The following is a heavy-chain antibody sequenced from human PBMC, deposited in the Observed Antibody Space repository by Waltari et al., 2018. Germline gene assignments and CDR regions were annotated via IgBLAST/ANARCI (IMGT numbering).Heavy chain of an antibody. J-gene: IGHJ6*02. Sequence: QVQLVQSGAEVKKPGSSVKVSCKASGGTFSSYAISWVRQAPGQGLEWMGGSSPIFGTANYAQKFKGRVTITTDESTSTAYMELSSLRSEDTAVYYCARVATPAAEDYYGMDVWGQGTTVTVSS. CDR3: ARVATPAAEDYYGMDV. D-gene: IGHD6-13*01. V-gene: IGHV1-69*05. CDR1: GGTFSSYA. CDR2: SSPIFGTA.